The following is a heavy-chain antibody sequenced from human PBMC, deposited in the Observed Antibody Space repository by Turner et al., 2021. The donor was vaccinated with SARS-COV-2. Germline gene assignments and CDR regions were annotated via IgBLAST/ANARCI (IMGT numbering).Heavy chain of an antibody. CDR2: IKGDGNGK. CDR3: ATGRDGCKGKSDI. J-gene: IGHJ3*02. V-gene: IGHV3-7*01. CDR1: GFTFSSYW. D-gene: IGHD6-19*01. Sequence: EVQLVESGGGLVQPGGSLRLSCAVSGFTFSSYWMSWVRQAPGKGLEWVANIKGDGNGKYYVDSGRGRFTISKDNAKNLLYLQMNSLRAEDTGVYYCATGRDGCKGKSDIWGQGTMVTVSS.